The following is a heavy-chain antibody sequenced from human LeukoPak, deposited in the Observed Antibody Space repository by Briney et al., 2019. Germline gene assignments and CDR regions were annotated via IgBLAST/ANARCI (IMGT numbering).Heavy chain of an antibody. CDR1: GFTFSNYG. CDR3: AKFIFPVGSTSNYGMDV. CDR2: ISHDGSNK. V-gene: IGHV3-30*18. Sequence: GRSLRLSCAASGFTFSNYGMHWVRQAPGKGLEWVTVISHDGSNKYYADSVKGRFTISRDNSKNTLYLQMNSLRAEDTAVYYCAKFIFPVGSTSNYGMDVWGQGTTVTVSS. D-gene: IGHD2-2*01. J-gene: IGHJ6*02.